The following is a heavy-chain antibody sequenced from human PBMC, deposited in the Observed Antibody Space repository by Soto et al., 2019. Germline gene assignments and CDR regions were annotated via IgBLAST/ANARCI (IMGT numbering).Heavy chain of an antibody. Sequence: ASVKVSCKASGYTFTSYGISWVRQAPGQGLEWMGWISAYNGNTNYAQKLQGRVTMTTDTSTSTAYMELRSLRSDDTAVYYCARGRHYDFWSGYPKNNYYYSYGMDVWGQGTTVTVSS. CDR1: GYTFTSYG. V-gene: IGHV1-18*01. CDR3: ARGRHYDFWSGYPKNNYYYSYGMDV. D-gene: IGHD3-3*01. CDR2: ISAYNGNT. J-gene: IGHJ6*02.